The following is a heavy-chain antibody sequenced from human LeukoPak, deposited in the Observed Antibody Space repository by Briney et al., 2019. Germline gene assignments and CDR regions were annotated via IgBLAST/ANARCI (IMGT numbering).Heavy chain of an antibody. Sequence: PSETLSLTCTVSGGSISSSSYYWGWIRQPPGKGLEWIGEINHSGSTNYNPSLKSRVTISVDTSKNQFSLKLSSVTAADTAVYYCARAPLDVDTAMVSAFDIWGQGTMVTVSS. CDR3: ARAPLDVDTAMVSAFDI. CDR2: INHSGST. D-gene: IGHD5-18*01. CDR1: GGSISSSSYY. V-gene: IGHV4-39*07. J-gene: IGHJ3*02.